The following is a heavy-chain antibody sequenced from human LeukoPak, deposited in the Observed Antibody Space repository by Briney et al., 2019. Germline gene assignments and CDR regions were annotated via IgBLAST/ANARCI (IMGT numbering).Heavy chain of an antibody. Sequence: GASVKVSCKASGYTFTSYGISWVRQAPGQGLEWMGGIIPIFGTANYAQKFQGRVTITADKSTSTAYMELSSLRSEDTAVYYCARGSEGDFWSGYRRDYYYYYMDVWGKGTTVTVSS. J-gene: IGHJ6*03. D-gene: IGHD3-3*01. V-gene: IGHV1-69*06. CDR2: IIPIFGTA. CDR3: ARGSEGDFWSGYRRDYYYYYMDV. CDR1: GYTFTSYG.